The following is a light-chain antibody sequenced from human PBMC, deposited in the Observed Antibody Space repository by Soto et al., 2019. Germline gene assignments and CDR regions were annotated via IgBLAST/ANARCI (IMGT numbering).Light chain of an antibody. J-gene: IGKJ1*01. V-gene: IGKV3-20*01. CDR1: QSVSSSY. CDR3: QQYGSSPRT. Sequence: EIVLTQSPGTLSLSPGERATLSCRASQSVSSSYLAWYQQQPGQAPRLLIYGASSRATGLPDRFSGSGSGTDFTLSSSRLEPEAFAVYYCQQYGSSPRTFGQGTKVEIK. CDR2: GAS.